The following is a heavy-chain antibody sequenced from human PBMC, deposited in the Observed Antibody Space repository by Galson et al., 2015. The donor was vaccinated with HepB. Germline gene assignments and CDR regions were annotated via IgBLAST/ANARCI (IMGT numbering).Heavy chain of an antibody. CDR1: GYTFTNYG. V-gene: IGHV1-18*01. J-gene: IGHJ6*02. CDR3: ARDKDVPGLWFGDLTTPTYYYVGMDV. CDR2: INPYNDNT. Sequence: SVKVSCKASGYTFTNYGLSWVRQAPGRGLEWLRWINPYNDNTHSARNVQGRLTMTKDTSTKIAYVELRSLRSDDTAIYYCARDKDVPGLWFGDLTTPTYYYVGMDVWGQGTTVTV. D-gene: IGHD3-10*01.